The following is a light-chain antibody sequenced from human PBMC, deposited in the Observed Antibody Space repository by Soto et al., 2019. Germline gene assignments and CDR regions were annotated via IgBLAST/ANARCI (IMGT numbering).Light chain of an antibody. CDR3: QQYGSLPKT. Sequence: EIVLTQSPGTLSLSPGERATLSCRASQSVSSSYLAWYQQKPGQAPRLLIYGASSRATGIPDRFSGSGSGTDFTLTISRLEPEDFAVDYCQQYGSLPKTFGQGTKLEIK. J-gene: IGKJ2*01. CDR1: QSVSSSY. V-gene: IGKV3-20*01. CDR2: GAS.